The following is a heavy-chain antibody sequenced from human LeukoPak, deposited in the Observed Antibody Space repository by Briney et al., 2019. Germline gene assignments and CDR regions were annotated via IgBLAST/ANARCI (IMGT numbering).Heavy chain of an antibody. V-gene: IGHV4-4*02. CDR3: ARAFLVGYSPEEYFFDY. CDR2: IHHSGTT. Sequence: SETLSLTCTVSGGSISSSNWWGWVRQPPGKGLECIGEIHHSGTTNYNPSLKSRVTISVDKSKNEFSLKLNSVTAADTAVYYCARAFLVGYSPEEYFFDYWGQGTLVTVSS. D-gene: IGHD2-15*01. J-gene: IGHJ4*02. CDR1: GGSISSSNW.